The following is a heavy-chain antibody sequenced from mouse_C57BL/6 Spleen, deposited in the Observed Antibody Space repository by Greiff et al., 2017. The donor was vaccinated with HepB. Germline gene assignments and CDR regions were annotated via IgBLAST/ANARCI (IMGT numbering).Heavy chain of an antibody. CDR3: ARGVLGYFDY. Sequence: VQLQQSGPELVKPGASVKISCKASGYTFTDYYMNWVKQSHGKSLEWIGDINPNNGGTSYNQKFKGKATLTVDKSSSTAYMELRSLTSEDSAVYYCARGVLGYFDYWGQGTTLTVSS. CDR1: GYTFTDYY. D-gene: IGHD4-1*01. J-gene: IGHJ2*01. CDR2: INPNNGGT. V-gene: IGHV1-26*01.